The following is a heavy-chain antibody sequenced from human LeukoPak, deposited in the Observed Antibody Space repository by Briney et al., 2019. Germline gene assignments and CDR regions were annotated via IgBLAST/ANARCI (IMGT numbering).Heavy chain of an antibody. CDR2: ISYDGSNK. CDR3: ARGEDSSGYYYDY. Sequence: GGSLRLSCAASGFTFSSYSMNWVRQAPGKGLEWVAVISYDGSNKYYADSVKGRFTISRDNSKNTLYLQMNSLRAEDTAVYYCARGEDSSGYYYDYWGQGTLVTVSS. CDR1: GFTFSSYS. V-gene: IGHV3-30*03. D-gene: IGHD3-22*01. J-gene: IGHJ4*02.